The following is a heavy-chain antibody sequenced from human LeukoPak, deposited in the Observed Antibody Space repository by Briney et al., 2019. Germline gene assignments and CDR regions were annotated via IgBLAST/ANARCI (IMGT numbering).Heavy chain of an antibody. CDR3: ARGEYYYDSSGYEFDY. D-gene: IGHD3-22*01. Sequence: ASVKVSCKASGGTFSSYAISWVRQAPGQGLEWMGRIIPIFGTANYAQKCQGRVTITTDESTSTAYMELSSLRSEDTAVYYCARGEYYYDSSGYEFDYWGQGTLVTVSS. CDR2: IIPIFGTA. J-gene: IGHJ4*02. V-gene: IGHV1-69*05. CDR1: GGTFSSYA.